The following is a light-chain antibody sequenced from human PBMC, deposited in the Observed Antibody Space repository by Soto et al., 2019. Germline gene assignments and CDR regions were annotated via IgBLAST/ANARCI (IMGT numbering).Light chain of an antibody. CDR3: QQYNNWPLT. Sequence: EIVLTQSPGTLSLSPGEGATLSCRASQSVSSSYIAWYQQRPGETPCLLIYGASTRATGIPDRFSGRGSGTQFTLTISRLEPGDFAVYYCQQYNNWPLTFGQGTRLEIK. CDR1: QSVSSSY. CDR2: GAS. V-gene: IGKV3-20*01. J-gene: IGKJ5*01.